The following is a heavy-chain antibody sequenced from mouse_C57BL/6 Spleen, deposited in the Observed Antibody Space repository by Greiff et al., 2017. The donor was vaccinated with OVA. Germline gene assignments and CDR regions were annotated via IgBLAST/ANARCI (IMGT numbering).Heavy chain of an antibody. D-gene: IGHD3-2*02. CDR3: ARDSSGYDYFDY. CDR1: GYTFTDYY. V-gene: IGHV1-26*01. CDR2: INPNNGGT. Sequence: VQLQQSGPELVKPGASVKISCKASGYTFTDYYMNWVKQSHGKSLEWIGDINPNNGGTSYNQKFKGKATLTVDKSSSTAYMELRSLTSEDSAVYYCARDSSGYDYFDYWGKGTTLTVSS. J-gene: IGHJ2*01.